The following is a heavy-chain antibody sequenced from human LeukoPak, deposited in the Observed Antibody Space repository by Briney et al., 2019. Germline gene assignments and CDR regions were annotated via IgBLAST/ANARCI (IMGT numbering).Heavy chain of an antibody. Sequence: ASVTVSCKASGYTFTNYYIHWVRQAPGQGLEWMGGIIPIFGTANYAQKFQGRVTITADESASTAYMELSRLRSEDTAVYYCARTVGPDFWELVLDYWGQGTLVTVSS. D-gene: IGHD3-3*01. J-gene: IGHJ4*02. V-gene: IGHV1-69*13. CDR1: GYTFTNYY. CDR3: ARTVGPDFWELVLDY. CDR2: IIPIFGTA.